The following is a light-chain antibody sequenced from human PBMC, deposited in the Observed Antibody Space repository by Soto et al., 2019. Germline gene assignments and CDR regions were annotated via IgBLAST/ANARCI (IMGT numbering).Light chain of an antibody. V-gene: IGLV6-57*02. J-gene: IGLJ2*01. CDR1: GGSIASNY. Sequence: NFMLTQPHSVSASPGKTVTISCAGSGGSIASNYVQWYQQRPGSAPTPVIYADDQRPSGVPDRFSGSLDISSNSASLTISGLTTEDEADYYCQSYGATHVVFGGGTKLTVL. CDR3: QSYGATHVV. CDR2: ADD.